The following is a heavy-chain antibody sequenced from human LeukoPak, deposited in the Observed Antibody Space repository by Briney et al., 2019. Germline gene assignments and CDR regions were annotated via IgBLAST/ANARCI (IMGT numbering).Heavy chain of an antibody. J-gene: IGHJ4*02. D-gene: IGHD3-22*01. CDR3: AKDRFFYDSGSKTN. CDR2: ISWNSGII. Sequence: PGGSLRLSCVASGFPFDDYGMFWVRQSPGKGLEWVSSISWNSGIIDYADSVKGRFTISRDNAKNSLYLQMNSLRVEDTVFYYCAKDRFFYDSGSKTNWGQGTLVTVSS. V-gene: IGHV3-9*01. CDR1: GFPFDDYG.